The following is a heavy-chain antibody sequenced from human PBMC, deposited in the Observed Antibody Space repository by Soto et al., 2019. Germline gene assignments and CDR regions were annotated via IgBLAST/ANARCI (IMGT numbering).Heavy chain of an antibody. Sequence: GGSLRLSCAASGFTFSSYGMHWVRQAPGKGLEWVAVIWYDGSNKYYADSVKGRFTISRDNSKNTLYLQMNSLRAEDTAVYYCARDGATTVTTGTFDYWGQGTLVTVSS. V-gene: IGHV3-33*01. CDR1: GFTFSSYG. J-gene: IGHJ4*02. CDR2: IWYDGSNK. CDR3: ARDGATTVTTGTFDY. D-gene: IGHD4-17*01.